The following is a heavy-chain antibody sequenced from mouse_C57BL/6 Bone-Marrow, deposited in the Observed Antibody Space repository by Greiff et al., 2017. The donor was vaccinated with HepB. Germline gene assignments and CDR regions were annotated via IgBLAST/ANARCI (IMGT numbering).Heavy chain of an antibody. CDR3: ARGVRIDYYAVDY. Sequence: VQLQQSGAELVKPGASVKISCKASGYTFTDYYINWVKQRPGQGLEWIGKIGPGSGSTYYNEKFKGKATLTADKSYSTADMQHSSLTSEVSAVYFCARGVRIDYYAVDYWGEGNSVTVAT. J-gene: IGHJ4*01. CDR2: IGPGSGST. CDR1: GYTFTDYY. V-gene: IGHV1-77*01.